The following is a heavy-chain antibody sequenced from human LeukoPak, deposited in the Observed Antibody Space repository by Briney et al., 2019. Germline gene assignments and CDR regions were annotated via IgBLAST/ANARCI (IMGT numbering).Heavy chain of an antibody. CDR3: ARLGGSSPFDY. CDR1: GFSFSSYW. Sequence: GGSLRLSCAASGFSFSSYWMHWVRQAPGKGLVWVSRIDSDGSSTTYADSVKGRFTISSGNAKNTLYLQMNSLRADDTAVYYCARLGGSSPFDYWGQGTLVTVSS. J-gene: IGHJ4*02. V-gene: IGHV3-74*01. CDR2: IDSDGSST. D-gene: IGHD6-6*01.